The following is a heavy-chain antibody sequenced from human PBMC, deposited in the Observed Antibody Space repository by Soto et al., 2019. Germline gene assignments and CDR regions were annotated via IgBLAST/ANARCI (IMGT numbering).Heavy chain of an antibody. CDR1: GGSISSYY. CDR3: AREQGSSSYDY. V-gene: IGHV4-59*01. D-gene: IGHD6-13*01. J-gene: IGHJ4*02. CDR2: IYYSGST. Sequence: SETLSLTCTVSGGSISSYYWSWIRQPPGKGLEWIGYIYYSGSTNYNPSLKSRVTISVDTSKNQFSLKLSSVTAADTAVYYCAREQGSSSYDYWGQGTLVTVSS.